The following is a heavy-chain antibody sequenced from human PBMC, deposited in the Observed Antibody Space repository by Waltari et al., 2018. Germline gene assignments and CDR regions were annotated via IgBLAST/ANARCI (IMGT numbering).Heavy chain of an antibody. D-gene: IGHD6-13*01. CDR2: IYTSGST. V-gene: IGHV4-61*02. CDR3: AREAAAGTHQYYYYYYMDV. J-gene: IGHJ6*03. CDR1: GGSISRGSYY. Sequence: QVQLQESGPGLVKPSQTLSLTCTVSGGSISRGSYYWSWIRQPAGKGLEWIGRIYTSGSTNYNPSLKSRVTISVDTSKNQFSLKLSSVTAADTAVYYCAREAAAGTHQYYYYYYMDVWGKGTTVTVSS.